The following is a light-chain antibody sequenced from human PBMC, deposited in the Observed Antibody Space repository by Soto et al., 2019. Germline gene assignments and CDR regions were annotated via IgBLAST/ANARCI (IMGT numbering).Light chain of an antibody. Sequence: QSVLTQPPSVSAAPGQKVTISCSGSSSNIGNNYVSWYQQLPGTAPKLLIYDNNKRPSGIPDRFSGSKSGTSATRGITGLQTGDEADYYCGTWDSSLSAAGVVFGGGTKLTVL. J-gene: IGLJ2*01. CDR1: SSNIGNNY. V-gene: IGLV1-51*01. CDR2: DNN. CDR3: GTWDSSLSAAGVV.